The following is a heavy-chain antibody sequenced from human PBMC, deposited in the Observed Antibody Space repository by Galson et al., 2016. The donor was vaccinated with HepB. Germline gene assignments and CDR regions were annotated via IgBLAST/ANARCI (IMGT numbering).Heavy chain of an antibody. V-gene: IGHV3-74*03. CDR3: VRGPPLLGASKAFDY. J-gene: IGHJ4*02. Sequence: LRLSCAASGFTFSAYWMHWVRQAPGKGLMWVSRINRDESATTYADSVRGRFIISRDNAKNTVYLQMSSLRADDTAVYYCVRGPPLLGASKAFDYWGQGTLVTVSS. D-gene: IGHD1-26*01. CDR1: GFTFSAYW. CDR2: INRDESAT.